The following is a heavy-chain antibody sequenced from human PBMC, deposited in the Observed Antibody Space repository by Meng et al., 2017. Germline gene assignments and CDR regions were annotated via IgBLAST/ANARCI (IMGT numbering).Heavy chain of an antibody. V-gene: IGHV1-2*06. Sequence: HVQLVKSVAEAKTPGASVNVACKASGYPFTGYDMHWVRQAPGQGLEWMRRINPNSGGTNYAQKFQGRVTMTRDTSISTAYMELSRLRSDDTAVYYCARSIVATMVFDYWGQGTLVTVSS. D-gene: IGHD5-12*01. CDR1: GYPFTGYD. CDR2: INPNSGGT. CDR3: ARSIVATMVFDY. J-gene: IGHJ4*02.